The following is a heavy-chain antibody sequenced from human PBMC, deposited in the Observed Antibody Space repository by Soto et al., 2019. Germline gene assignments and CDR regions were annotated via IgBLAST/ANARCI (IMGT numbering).Heavy chain of an antibody. CDR1: GFTFSDHA. CDR3: ARPPLYSSGGYFDS. V-gene: IGHV3-23*01. CDR2: ATNNGDRA. D-gene: IGHD6-19*01. J-gene: IGHJ4*02. Sequence: LRLSCAASGFTFSDHAMTWVRQAPGKGLEWVSTATNNGDRAFYADSVKGRFTVSRDRSNNTLYLQMNSLRAEDTAVYFCARPPLYSSGGYFDSWGQGTLVTVSS.